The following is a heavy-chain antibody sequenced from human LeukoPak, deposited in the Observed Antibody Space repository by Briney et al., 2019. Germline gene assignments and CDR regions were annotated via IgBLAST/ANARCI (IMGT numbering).Heavy chain of an antibody. D-gene: IGHD3-16*02. CDR1: GYTFTGYY. J-gene: IGHJ4*02. V-gene: IGHV1-2*02. CDR2: INPNSGGT. CDR3: ARDDYDYVWGSYRYGPY. Sequence: ASVKVSCKASGYTFTGYYMHWVRQAPGQGLEWMGWINPNSGGTNYAQKFQGRVTMTRDTSISTAYMELSRLRSDDTAVYYYARDDYDYVWGSYRYGPYWGQGTLVTVSS.